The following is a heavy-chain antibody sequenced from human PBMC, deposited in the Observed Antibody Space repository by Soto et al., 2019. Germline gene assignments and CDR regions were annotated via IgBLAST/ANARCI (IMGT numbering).Heavy chain of an antibody. CDR3: ARGWRAYGGGYGMDV. CDR2: INPNSGGT. D-gene: IGHD2-15*01. V-gene: IGHV1-2*04. J-gene: IGHJ6*02. Sequence: ASVKVSCKASGYTFTGYYMHWVRQAPGQGLEWMGWINPNSGGTNYAQKFQGWVTMTRDTSISTACMELSGVRSDDTAVYYCARGWRAYGGGYGMDVWGQGTTVTVSS. CDR1: GYTFTGYY.